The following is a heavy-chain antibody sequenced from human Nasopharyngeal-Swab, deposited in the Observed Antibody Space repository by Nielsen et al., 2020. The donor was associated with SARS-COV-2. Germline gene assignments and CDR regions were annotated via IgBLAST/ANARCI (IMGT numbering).Heavy chain of an antibody. CDR3: GRGACSSTTCYENVDV. D-gene: IGHD2-2*01. Sequence: SETLSLTCTVSGGSISSYYWSWIRQPPGKGLEWIGCVDSSGSTNYKPSLKSLVTISVETSKNQFSLNLSSVTTADTAVYYGGRGACSSTTCYENVDVWGQGTTVTVSS. CDR2: VDSSGST. CDR1: GGSISSYY. V-gene: IGHV4-59*13. J-gene: IGHJ6*02.